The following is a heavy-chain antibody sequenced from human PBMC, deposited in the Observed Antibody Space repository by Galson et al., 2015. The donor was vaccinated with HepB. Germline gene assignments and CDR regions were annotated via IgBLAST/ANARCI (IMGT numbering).Heavy chain of an antibody. V-gene: IGHV3-30*12. D-gene: IGHD2-21*01. CDR2: ISYDGTSK. J-gene: IGHJ3*02. CDR3: ARETSRIVFHAFDI. Sequence: LRLSCAASGFTFSSYGMHWVRQAPGKGLEWVAVISYDGTSKYYADSVKGRFTVSRDNSKNTLYLEMNNLGVEDTAVYYCARETSRIVFHAFDIWGQGTMVTVSS. CDR1: GFTFSSYG.